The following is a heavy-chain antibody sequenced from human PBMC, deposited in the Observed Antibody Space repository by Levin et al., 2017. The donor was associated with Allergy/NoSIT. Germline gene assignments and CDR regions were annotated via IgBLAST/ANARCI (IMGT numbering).Heavy chain of an antibody. CDR1: GFTFRTAG. CDR3: ASRPGGPPYYFDY. V-gene: IGHV3-23*01. Sequence: GESLKISCAASGFTFRTAGMGWVRQAPGKGLEWVSGISDNGRNTNYADSVKGRFSISRDNSKNTLYLEINSLRAEDTAVYYCASRPGGPPYYFDYWGQGTLVTVSS. J-gene: IGHJ4*02. D-gene: IGHD1-14*01. CDR2: ISDNGRNT.